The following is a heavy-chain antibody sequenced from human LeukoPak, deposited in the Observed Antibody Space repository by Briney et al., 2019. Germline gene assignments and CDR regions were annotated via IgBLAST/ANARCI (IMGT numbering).Heavy chain of an antibody. CDR2: IKSKTDGGTT. V-gene: IGHV3-15*01. CDR3: TTDPPGYSGSYYDY. J-gene: IGHJ4*02. D-gene: IGHD1-26*01. CDR1: GFTFSNAW. Sequence: GGSLRLSCAASGFTFSNAWMSWVRQAPGKGLEWVGRIKSKTDGGTTDYAAPVKGRFTISRGDSKNTLYLQMNSLKTEDTAVYYCTTDPPGYSGSYYDYWGQGTLVTVSS.